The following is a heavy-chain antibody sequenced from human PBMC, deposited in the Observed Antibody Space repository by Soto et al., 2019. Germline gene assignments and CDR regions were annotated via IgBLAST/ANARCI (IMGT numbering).Heavy chain of an antibody. CDR1: GGSISSSSYY. CDR2: IYYSGST. V-gene: IGHV4-39*01. Sequence: PSETLSLTCTVSGGSISSSSYYWGWIRQPPGKGLEWIGSIYYSGSTYYNPSLKSRVTISVDTSKNQFSLKLSSVTAADTAVYYCARHQAAPGNWFDPWGQGTLVTVSS. D-gene: IGHD6-6*01. CDR3: ARHQAAPGNWFDP. J-gene: IGHJ5*02.